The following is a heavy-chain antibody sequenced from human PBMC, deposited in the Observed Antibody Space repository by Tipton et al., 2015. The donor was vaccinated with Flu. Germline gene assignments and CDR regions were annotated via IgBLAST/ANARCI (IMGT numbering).Heavy chain of an antibody. CDR3: ARGTRRIRGPITSAFDH. Sequence: QLVQSGAEVKKTGASVRLSCRPSGYTLTNNDLHWVRQAPGQGLEWMGIINPSAGTTIYAQKFQGRVAMTWDASTTTVYMDLDSLKSDDTATYYCARGTRRIRGPITSAFDHWGQGTLVTVSS. V-gene: IGHV1-46*01. CDR1: GYTLTNND. CDR2: INPSAGTT. J-gene: IGHJ4*02. D-gene: IGHD3-10*01.